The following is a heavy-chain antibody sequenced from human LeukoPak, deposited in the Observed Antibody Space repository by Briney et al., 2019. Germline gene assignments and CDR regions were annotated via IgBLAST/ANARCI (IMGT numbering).Heavy chain of an antibody. D-gene: IGHD2-15*01. CDR1: GFTFSSYE. J-gene: IGHJ4*02. CDR2: ISSSGSSI. V-gene: IGHV3-48*03. CDR3: ARQISRYCSGGSCYSGWEFYFDY. Sequence: GGSLRLSCAASGFTFSSYEMNWVRQAPRKGLEWVSYISSSGSSIHYADSVKGRFTISRDNAKNSLYLQMNSLRAEDTAVYHCARQISRYCSGGSCYSGWEFYFDYWGQGTPVTVSS.